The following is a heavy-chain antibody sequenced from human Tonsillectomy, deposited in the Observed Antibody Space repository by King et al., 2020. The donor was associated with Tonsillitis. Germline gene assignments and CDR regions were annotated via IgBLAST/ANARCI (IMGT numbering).Heavy chain of an antibody. CDR1: GGSISSGGYY. CDR3: ARGVRYCSSTSCYTIKGYYYYYYMDV. J-gene: IGHJ6*03. D-gene: IGHD2-2*02. V-gene: IGHV4-31*03. CDR2: IYYSGST. Sequence: QLQESGPGLVKPSQTLSLTCTVSGGSISSGGYYWSWIRQHPGKGLEWIGYIYYSGSTYYNPSLKSRVTISVDTSKNQFSLKLGSVTAADTAVDYCARGVRYCSSTSCYTIKGYYYYYYMDVWGKGTTVTVSS.